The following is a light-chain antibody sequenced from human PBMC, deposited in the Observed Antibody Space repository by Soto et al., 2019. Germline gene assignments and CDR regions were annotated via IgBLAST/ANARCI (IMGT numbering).Light chain of an antibody. Sequence: DSQMTQSPSSLSACVGDRGTIVFRASQSVSTRLAWYQQIPGKAPKLLIYAASSLQSGVPSRFSGSGSETEFTLSISSLQPEDFATYLCQQIYSAPLTFGGGTKVDI. CDR1: QSVSTR. J-gene: IGKJ4*01. V-gene: IGKV1-39*01. CDR2: AAS. CDR3: QQIYSAPLT.